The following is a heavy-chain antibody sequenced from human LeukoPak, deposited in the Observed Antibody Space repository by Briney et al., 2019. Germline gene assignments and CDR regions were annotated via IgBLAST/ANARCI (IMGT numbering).Heavy chain of an antibody. D-gene: IGHD2-15*01. Sequence: PGGSLRLSCAASGFTFSSYWMSWVRQAPGKGLEWVANIKQDGSEKYYVDSVKGRFTISRDNAKNSLYLQMNSLRAEDTAVYYCARDLIVVVAAFDYWGQGTLVTVCS. CDR2: IKQDGSEK. CDR3: ARDLIVVVAAFDY. V-gene: IGHV3-7*01. CDR1: GFTFSSYW. J-gene: IGHJ4*02.